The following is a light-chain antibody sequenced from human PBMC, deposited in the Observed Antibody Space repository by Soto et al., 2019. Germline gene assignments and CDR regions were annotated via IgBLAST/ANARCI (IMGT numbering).Light chain of an antibody. CDR3: QQYDNSRT. CDR2: TIS. Sequence: IVLTQSPGTLSLSPGERATLSCRASQSVNRRSLAWYQQKPGQAPRLLISTISNRATGIPDRFSGSGSGADFTLTISRLEPEDFTVYYCQQYDNSRTFGQGTKVEIK. V-gene: IGKV3-20*01. J-gene: IGKJ1*01. CDR1: QSVNRRS.